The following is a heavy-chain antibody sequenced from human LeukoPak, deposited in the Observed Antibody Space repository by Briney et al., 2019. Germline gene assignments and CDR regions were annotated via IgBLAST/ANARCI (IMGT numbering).Heavy chain of an antibody. D-gene: IGHD6-13*01. CDR2: IYSGGST. CDR1: GFTLSSNY. CDR3: ARRRVGGSSTWYYFDY. J-gene: IGHJ4*02. V-gene: IGHV3-53*01. Sequence: GGSLRLSCAASGFTLSSNYMSWVRQAPGKGLEWVSVIYSGGSTYYSDSVKGRFTISRDNSKNTLYLQMNSLRAEDTAVDYCARRRVGGSSTWYYFDYWGQGTLVTVSS.